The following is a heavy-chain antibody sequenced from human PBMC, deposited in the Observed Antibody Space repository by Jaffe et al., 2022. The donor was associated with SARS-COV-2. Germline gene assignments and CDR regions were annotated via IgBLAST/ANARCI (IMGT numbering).Heavy chain of an antibody. V-gene: IGHV3-23*01. CDR1: GFTFSSYA. CDR3: ATRYEYDYVWGSYRTLDY. Sequence: EVQLLESGGGLVQPGGSLRLSCAASGFTFSSYAMSWVRQAPGKGLEWVSAISGSGGSTYYADSVKGRFTISRDNSKNTLYLQMNSLRAEDTAVYYCATRYEYDYVWGSYRTLDYWGQGTLVTVSS. D-gene: IGHD3-16*02. CDR2: ISGSGGST. J-gene: IGHJ4*02.